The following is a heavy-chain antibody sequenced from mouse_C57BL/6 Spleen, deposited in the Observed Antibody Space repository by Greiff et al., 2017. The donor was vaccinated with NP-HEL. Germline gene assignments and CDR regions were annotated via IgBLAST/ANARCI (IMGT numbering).Heavy chain of an antibody. V-gene: IGHV1-55*01. J-gene: IGHJ3*01. CDR1: GYTFTSYW. CDR3: AREEYGNYGFAY. CDR2: SYPGSGST. Sequence: QVQLQQPGAELVKPGASVKMSCKASGYTFTSYWITWVKQRPGQGLEWIGDSYPGSGSTNYNEKFKSKATLTVDTSSSTAYMQLSSLTSEDSAVYYCAREEYGNYGFAYWGQGTLVTVSA. D-gene: IGHD2-1*01.